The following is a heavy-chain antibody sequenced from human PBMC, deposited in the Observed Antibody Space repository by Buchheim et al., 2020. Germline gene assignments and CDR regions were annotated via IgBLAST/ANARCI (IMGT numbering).Heavy chain of an antibody. CDR2: IRSSGDST. J-gene: IGHJ1*01. Sequence: EVQLVESGGGLVQPGGSLRLSCEASGFTFSSYAMTWVRQAPGKGLDWVSAIRSSGDSTYYADSVKGRFAISRDNSRNTLYLQMDSLRAEDTAVYYCAKIPTTVNPRLFYWGRGTL. CDR1: GFTFSSYA. CDR3: AKIPTTVNPRLFY. V-gene: IGHV3-23*04. D-gene: IGHD4-23*01.